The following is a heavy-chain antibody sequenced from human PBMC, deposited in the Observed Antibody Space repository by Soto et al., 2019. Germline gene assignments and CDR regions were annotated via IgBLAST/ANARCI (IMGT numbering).Heavy chain of an antibody. J-gene: IGHJ5*02. V-gene: IGHV4-31*03. CDR3: ARGDYGDYGGGWFDP. D-gene: IGHD4-17*01. CDR2: IYYSGST. Sequence: QVQLQESGPGLVKPSQTLSLTCSVSGGSISSGGYYWSWIRQHPGKGLEWIGYIYYSGSTYYNPSLKSRVTISVDTSKNQFSLKLSSVTAADTAMYYCARGDYGDYGGGWFDPWGQGTLVTVSS. CDR1: GGSISSGGYY.